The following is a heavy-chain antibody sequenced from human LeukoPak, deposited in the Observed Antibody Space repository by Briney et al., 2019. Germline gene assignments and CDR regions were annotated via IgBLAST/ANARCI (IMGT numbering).Heavy chain of an antibody. CDR2: ISSSSSYI. Sequence: PGGSLRLSCAASGFTFSSYSMNWVRQAPGKGLEWVSSISSSSSYIYYADSVKGRFTVSRDNSKHTLFLQMNSLRAEDTAVYYCAKGIHYYDSSGYYYWGQGTLVTVSS. V-gene: IGHV3-21*01. D-gene: IGHD3-22*01. CDR3: AKGIHYYDSSGYYY. J-gene: IGHJ4*02. CDR1: GFTFSSYS.